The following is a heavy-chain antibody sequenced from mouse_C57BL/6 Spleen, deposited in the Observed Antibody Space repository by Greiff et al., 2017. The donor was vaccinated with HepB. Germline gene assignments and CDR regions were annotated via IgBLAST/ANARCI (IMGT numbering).Heavy chain of an antibody. V-gene: IGHV3-6*01. CDR3: ANYYGSSQGAMDY. J-gene: IGHJ4*01. CDR1: GYSITSGYY. Sequence: EVKLVESGPGLVKPSQSLSLTCSVTGYSITSGYYWNWIRQFPGNKLEWMGYISYDGSNNYNPSLKNRISITRDTSKNQFFLKLNSVTTEDTATYYCANYYGSSQGAMDYWGQGTSVTVSS. CDR2: ISYDGSN. D-gene: IGHD1-1*01.